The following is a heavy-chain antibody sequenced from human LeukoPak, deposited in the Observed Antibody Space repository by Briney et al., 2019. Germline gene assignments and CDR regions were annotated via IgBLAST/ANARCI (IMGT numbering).Heavy chain of an antibody. CDR2: ISGSGGST. D-gene: IGHD6-6*01. V-gene: IGHV3-23*01. J-gene: IGHJ4*02. Sequence: GGSLRLSCAASGFTFSSYAMSWVRQAPGKGLEWVSAISGSGGSTYYADSVKGRFTISRDNSKNTLYLQMNSLRAEDTAVYYCASPSTSSVGQYYFDYWGQGTLVTVSS. CDR3: ASPSTSSVGQYYFDY. CDR1: GFTFSSYA.